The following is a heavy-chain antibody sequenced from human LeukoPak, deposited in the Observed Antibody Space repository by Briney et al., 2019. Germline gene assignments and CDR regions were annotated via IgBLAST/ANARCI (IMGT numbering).Heavy chain of an antibody. CDR2: ISGSGGNT. V-gene: IGHV3-23*01. CDR3: VREKAGPRGAFDY. D-gene: IGHD6-19*01. J-gene: IGHJ4*02. Sequence: GGSLRLSCAASGFTFSSYAMTWVRQAPGKGLEWVSGISGSGGNTYYADSVKGRFTISRDNSKNTLYLQMNTLRAEDTAVYYCVREKAGPRGAFDYWGQGTLVTVSS. CDR1: GFTFSSYA.